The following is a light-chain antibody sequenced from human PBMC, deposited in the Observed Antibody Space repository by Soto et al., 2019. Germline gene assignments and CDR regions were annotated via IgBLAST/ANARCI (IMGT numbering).Light chain of an antibody. V-gene: IGLV1-44*01. J-gene: IGLJ2*01. CDR3: AAWDDSLNGVV. Sequence: QPVLTQPPSASGTPGQRVTISCSGSSSNIGSNTVNWYQQLPGTAPKLLIYSDNQRPSGVPARFSGSKSGTSVSLAISGLQSEDEADYYCAAWDDSLNGVVFGGGTKLTVL. CDR2: SDN. CDR1: SSNIGSNT.